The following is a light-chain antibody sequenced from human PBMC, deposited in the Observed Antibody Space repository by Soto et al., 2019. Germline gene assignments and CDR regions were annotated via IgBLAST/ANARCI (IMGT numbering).Light chain of an antibody. CDR3: QQYYITPRT. CDR1: QSLLYSSNNKNY. CDR2: WAS. J-gene: IGKJ2*01. V-gene: IGKV4-1*01. Sequence: DMVMTQSPDSLAVSLGERATINCKSSQSLLYSSNNKNYLAWYQQKPGQPPKLLIYWASTRESGVPDRFSGSGSGTDFTVTISSLQTEDVAVYYCQQYYITPRTFGQGTKLEIK.